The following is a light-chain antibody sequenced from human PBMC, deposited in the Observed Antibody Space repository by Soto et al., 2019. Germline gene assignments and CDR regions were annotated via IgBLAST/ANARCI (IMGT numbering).Light chain of an antibody. V-gene: IGLV2-11*01. J-gene: IGLJ2*01. CDR2: DVN. CDR3: CSYAGFSSVL. CDR1: STNVGYYNY. Sequence: QSALTQPCSVSGSPGQSVTISCSGSSTNVGYYNYVSWYQQHPGEAPRLMIYDVNKRPSGVPDRFSGSKSDNTAALTISGLQAEDEADYYCCSYAGFSSVLFGGGTKLTVL.